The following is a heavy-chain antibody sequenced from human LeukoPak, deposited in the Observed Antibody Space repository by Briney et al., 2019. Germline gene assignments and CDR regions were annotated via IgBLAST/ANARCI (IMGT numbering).Heavy chain of an antibody. Sequence: AGGSLRLSCAASGFTFSSYAMSWVRQAPGKGLEWVSDINSSGGSTYYADSVKGRFTISRDNSKNTLYLQMNSLRGEDTAVYYCAKDYSSGWYESWFDPWGQGTLVAVSS. CDR3: AKDYSSGWYESWFDP. J-gene: IGHJ5*02. CDR2: INSSGGST. V-gene: IGHV3-23*01. D-gene: IGHD6-19*01. CDR1: GFTFSSYA.